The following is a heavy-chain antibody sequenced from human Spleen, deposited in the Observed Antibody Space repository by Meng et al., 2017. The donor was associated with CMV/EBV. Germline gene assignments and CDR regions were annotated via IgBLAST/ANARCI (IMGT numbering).Heavy chain of an antibody. V-gene: IGHV3-23*01. J-gene: IGHJ4*02. CDR3: ARETKITSAAGTADY. Sequence: GESLKISCVASGFTFNNYAMSWVRQVPGKGLEWVSSLSGRTSNPYYADSVRGRFSISRDNSKNTLYLRMNSLRDEDTAIYFCARETKITSAAGTADYWGQGTLVTVSS. D-gene: IGHD6-13*01. CDR1: GFTFNNYA. CDR2: LSGRTSNP.